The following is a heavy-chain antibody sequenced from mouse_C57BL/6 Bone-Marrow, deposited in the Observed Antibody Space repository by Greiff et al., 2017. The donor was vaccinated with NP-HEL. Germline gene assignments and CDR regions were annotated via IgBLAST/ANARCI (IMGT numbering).Heavy chain of an antibody. D-gene: IGHD1-1*01. V-gene: IGHV5-16*01. Sequence: EVKLMESEGGLVQPGSSMKLSCTASGFTFSDYYMAWVRQVPEKGLEWVANINYDGSSTYYLDSLKSRFIISRDNAKNILYLQMSSLKSEDTATYYCAREERFYYGSSYDYAMDYWGRGTSVTVSS. J-gene: IGHJ4*01. CDR2: INYDGSST. CDR3: AREERFYYGSSYDYAMDY. CDR1: GFTFSDYY.